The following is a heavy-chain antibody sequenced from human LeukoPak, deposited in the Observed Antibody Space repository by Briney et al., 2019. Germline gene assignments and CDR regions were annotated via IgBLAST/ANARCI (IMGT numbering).Heavy chain of an antibody. V-gene: IGHV3-23*01. CDR2: ISGSGGST. D-gene: IGHD2-15*01. CDR3: AKSNGYCSGGSCFDNWLDP. J-gene: IGHJ5*02. CDR1: GFTFSSYA. Sequence: GGSLRLSCAASGFTFSSYAMSWVRQAPGKGLEWVSAISGSGGSTYYADSVKGRFTISRDNSKNTLYLQMNSLRAEDTAVYYCAKSNGYCSGGSCFDNWLDPWGQGTLVTVSS.